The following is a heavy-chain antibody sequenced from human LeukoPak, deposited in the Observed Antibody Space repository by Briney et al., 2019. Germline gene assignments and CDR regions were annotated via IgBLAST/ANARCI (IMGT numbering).Heavy chain of an antibody. CDR3: ARDTYYYDSSGYYYFDY. J-gene: IGHJ4*02. D-gene: IGHD3-22*01. V-gene: IGHV4-4*02. Sequence: PSETLSLTCAVSGGSISSSNWWSWVRQPPGKGLEWIGEIYHSGSTNYNPSLKSRVTISVDKSKNQFSLKLSSVTAADTAVYSCARDTYYYDSSGYYYFDYWGQGTLVTVSS. CDR1: GGSISSSNW. CDR2: IYHSGST.